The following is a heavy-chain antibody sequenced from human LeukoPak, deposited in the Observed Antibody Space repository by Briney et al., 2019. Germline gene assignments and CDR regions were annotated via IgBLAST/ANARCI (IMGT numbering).Heavy chain of an antibody. CDR1: GDSITTYY. V-gene: IGHV4-59*01. CDR3: ARRGSLDY. Sequence: SETLSLTCTVSGDSITTYYRSWIRQPPGKGLEWIGYIYYKGNTNYNPSLKSRVTMSLDTSKNQFSLKLNSVTAADTAVYYCARRGSLDYWGQGTLVTVSS. CDR2: IYYKGNT. J-gene: IGHJ4*02. D-gene: IGHD5-12*01.